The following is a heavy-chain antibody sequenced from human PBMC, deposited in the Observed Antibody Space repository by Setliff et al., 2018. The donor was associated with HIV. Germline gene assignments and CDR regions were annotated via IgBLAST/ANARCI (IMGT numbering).Heavy chain of an antibody. CDR3: ARSHYDSRGYYYRGDAFDI. CDR2: ISGSGSTI. D-gene: IGHD3-22*01. Sequence: LRLSCAASGFTFNTYGMTWVRQAPGKGLEWVSYISGSGSTIYYADSVKGRFTISRDNAKNSLYLQMNSLRAEDTAVYYCARSHYDSRGYYYRGDAFDIWGLGTMVTVSS. CDR1: GFTFNTYG. J-gene: IGHJ3*02. V-gene: IGHV3-48*03.